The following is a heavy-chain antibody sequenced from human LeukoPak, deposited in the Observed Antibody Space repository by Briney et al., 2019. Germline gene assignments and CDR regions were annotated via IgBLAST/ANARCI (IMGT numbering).Heavy chain of an antibody. J-gene: IGHJ4*02. V-gene: IGHV4-59*01. Sequence: PSEPLSLTCTVCGGSISGYYWSWIRQPPREGLEWIGYIYYSGSTKYNPSFKSRVTISVDKSKNQFSLQLSSVTAADTAVYYCARLPTYDRSGYYTFDSWGQGTLVTVSS. D-gene: IGHD3-22*01. CDR3: ARLPTYDRSGYYTFDS. CDR1: GGSISGYY. CDR2: IYYSGST.